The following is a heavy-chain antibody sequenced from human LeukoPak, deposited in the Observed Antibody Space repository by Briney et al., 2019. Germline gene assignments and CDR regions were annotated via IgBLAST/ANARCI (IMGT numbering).Heavy chain of an antibody. V-gene: IGHV4-38-2*01. CDR2: IYHSGST. CDR3: ARNRSVTTTPGFDH. Sequence: PSETLSLTCAVSGYSIRSGDYWGWIRQSPGKGLEWLGSIYHSGSTHYNPSLKSRVTISVDTSKNQFSLMLSSVTAADTAVYYCARNRSVTTTPGFDHWGQGTLVTVSS. CDR1: GYSIRSGDY. J-gene: IGHJ4*02. D-gene: IGHD4-17*01.